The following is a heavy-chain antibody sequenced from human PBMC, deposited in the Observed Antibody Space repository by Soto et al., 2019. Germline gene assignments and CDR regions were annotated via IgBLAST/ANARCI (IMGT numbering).Heavy chain of an antibody. J-gene: IGHJ4*02. D-gene: IGHD2-8*01. CDR2: ISGSGGST. Sequence: GESLKISCAASGFTFSSYAMSWVRQAPGKGLEWVSAISGSGGSTYYADSVKGRFTISRDNSKNTLYLQMNSLRAEDTAVYYCAKSGGEDIVLMVYAPIDYWGQGTLVTVSS. CDR1: GFTFSSYA. CDR3: AKSGGEDIVLMVYAPIDY. V-gene: IGHV3-23*01.